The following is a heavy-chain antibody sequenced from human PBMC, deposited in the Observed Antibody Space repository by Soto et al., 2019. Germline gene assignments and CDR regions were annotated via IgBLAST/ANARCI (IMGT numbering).Heavy chain of an antibody. V-gene: IGHV3-48*01. CDR2: ISGSAGST. D-gene: IGHD6-25*01. CDR3: ARGPAATAFYSYH. Sequence: EVQLVESGGGLVQPGGSLRLSCAASGFTFSDYSMNWVRQAPGKGLEWVSYISGSAGSTHYADSVKGRFTISRDNAKNSLYLQIDSLSGEDTAGYYFARGPAATAFYSYHRGQGTLVTVSS. J-gene: IGHJ4*02. CDR1: GFTFSDYS.